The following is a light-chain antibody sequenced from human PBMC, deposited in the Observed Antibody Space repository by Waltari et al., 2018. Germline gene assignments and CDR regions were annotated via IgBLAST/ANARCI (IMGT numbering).Light chain of an antibody. CDR2: DNN. Sequence: QPVLTQPPLVSGTPGQSVAISCSGNSSNIGSNYVYWYQRLPGTAPKLLIYDNNLRPSEVPDRFSGAKSGTAASLAITGLRSADEADYFCVTWDNSLTSLFFGGGTRLNIL. CDR3: VTWDNSLTSLF. V-gene: IGLV1-47*02. J-gene: IGLJ7*01. CDR1: SSNIGSNY.